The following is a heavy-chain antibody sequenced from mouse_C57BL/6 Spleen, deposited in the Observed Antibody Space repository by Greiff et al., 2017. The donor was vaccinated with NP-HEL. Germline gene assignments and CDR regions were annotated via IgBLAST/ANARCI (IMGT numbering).Heavy chain of an antibody. D-gene: IGHD1-1*01. CDR2: IDPSDSYT. J-gene: IGHJ4*01. CDR3: AKTAVVLRYAMDY. CDR1: GYTFTSYW. Sequence: VQLQQPGAELVRPGTSVKLSCKASGYTFTSYWMHWVKQRPGQGLEWIGVIDPSDSYTNYNQKFKGKATLTVDTSSSTAYMQLSSLTSEDSAVYYCAKTAVVLRYAMDYWGQGTSVTVSS. V-gene: IGHV1-59*01.